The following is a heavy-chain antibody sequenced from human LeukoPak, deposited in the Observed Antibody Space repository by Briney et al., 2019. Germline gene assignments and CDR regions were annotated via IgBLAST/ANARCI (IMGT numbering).Heavy chain of an antibody. D-gene: IGHD2-2*01. CDR2: ISNSGSI. CDR3: AGSSNFDY. J-gene: IGHJ4*02. Sequence: SETLSLTCAVSGGSFSGYYWSWIRQPPGKGLEWIGEISNSGSINYNPSLKSRVTISVDTSKNQFSLKLSSVTAADTAVYYCAGSSNFDYWGERTLVTASS. V-gene: IGHV4-34*01. CDR1: GGSFSGYY.